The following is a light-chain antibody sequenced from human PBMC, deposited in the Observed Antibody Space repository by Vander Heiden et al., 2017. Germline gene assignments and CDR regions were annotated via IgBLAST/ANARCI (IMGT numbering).Light chain of an antibody. J-gene: IGKJ4*01. Sequence: DIVMIHAPDSLAVSVGERATINRKSSQSDLYRSYHKHYSAGYQPKPEQPHQVRIYWASSRESGVPDRISGGGSGTDIPLTISRLQDDDVAYYCCQQYSCTPLTFGGGTKVEIK. CDR3: QQYSCTPLT. CDR1: QSDLYRSYHKHY. V-gene: IGKV4-1*01. CDR2: WAS.